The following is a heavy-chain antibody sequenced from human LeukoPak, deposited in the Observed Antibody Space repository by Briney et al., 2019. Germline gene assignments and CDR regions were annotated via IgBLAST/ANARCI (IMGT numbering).Heavy chain of an antibody. V-gene: IGHV4-59*12. CDR1: GGSISSYY. CDR2: IYYSVST. D-gene: IGHD3-22*01. Sequence: SETLSLTCTVSGGSISSYYWSWIRQPPGKGLEWIGYIYYSVSTNNNPSLKSRVTISVDTSKNQLSLRLSSVTAADTAVYYCARDLDYYDSSGYFFDIWGQGTMVTVSS. CDR3: ARDLDYYDSSGYFFDI. J-gene: IGHJ3*02.